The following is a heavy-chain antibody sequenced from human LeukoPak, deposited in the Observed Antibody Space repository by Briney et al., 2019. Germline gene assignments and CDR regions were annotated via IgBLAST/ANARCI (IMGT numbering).Heavy chain of an antibody. V-gene: IGHV1-69*02. J-gene: IGHJ3*02. CDR2: IIRILGIA. D-gene: IGHD3/OR15-3a*01. CDR1: GGTFSSYT. CDR3: ARLGLNGRDAFDI. Sequence: VASVKVSCKASGGTFSSYTISWVRQAPGQGLEWMGRIIRILGIANYAQKFQGRVTISADKSTSTAYIDLSSLRSEDTAVYYCARLGLNGRDAFDIWGQGTMVTVSS.